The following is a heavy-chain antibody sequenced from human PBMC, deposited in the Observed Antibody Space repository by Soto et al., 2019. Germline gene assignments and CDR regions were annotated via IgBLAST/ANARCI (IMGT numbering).Heavy chain of an antibody. CDR3: ARGCGGDCYSYYYGMDV. CDR1: GYTFTSYG. J-gene: IGHJ6*02. D-gene: IGHD2-21*02. V-gene: IGHV1-18*04. Sequence: GASVKVSCKASGYTFTSYGISWVRQAPGQGLEWMGWISAYNGNTNYAQKPQGRVTMTTDTSTSTAYMELRSLRSDDTAVYYCARGCGGDCYSYYYGMDVWGQGTTVTVSS. CDR2: ISAYNGNT.